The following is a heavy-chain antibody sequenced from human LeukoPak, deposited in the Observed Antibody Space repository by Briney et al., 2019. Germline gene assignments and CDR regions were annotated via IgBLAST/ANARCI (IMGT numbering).Heavy chain of an antibody. CDR2: IYYSGST. CDR3: ARLSGSGSYRFDY. CDR1: GSSVSSDTHY. V-gene: IGHV4-39*07. D-gene: IGHD3-10*01. J-gene: IGHJ4*02. Sequence: SETLSLTCTVSGSSVSSDTHYWGWIRQPPGKGLEWIVSIYYSGSTYYNPSLKSRVTISVDTSKNQFSLKLSSVTAADTAVYYCARLSGSGSYRFDYWGQGTLVTVSS.